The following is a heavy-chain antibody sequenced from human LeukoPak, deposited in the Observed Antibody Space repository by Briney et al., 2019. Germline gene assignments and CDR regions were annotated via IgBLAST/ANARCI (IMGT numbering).Heavy chain of an antibody. Sequence: SETLSLTCTVSGGSISSSSYYWGWIRQPPGKGLEWIGSIYYSGSTYYNPSLKSRVTISVDTSKNQFSLKLSSVTAADTAVYYCARQGLLRFESWFDPWGQGTLVTVSS. J-gene: IGHJ5*02. V-gene: IGHV4-39*01. CDR1: GGSISSSSYY. CDR2: IYYSGST. CDR3: ARQGLLRFESWFDP. D-gene: IGHD3-3*01.